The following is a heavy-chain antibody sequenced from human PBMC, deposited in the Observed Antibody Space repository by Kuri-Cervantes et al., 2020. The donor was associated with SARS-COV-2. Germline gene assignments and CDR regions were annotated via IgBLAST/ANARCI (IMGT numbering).Heavy chain of an antibody. V-gene: IGHV1-69*04. CDR2: IIPILGTA. Sequence: SVKVSCKASGGTFSSYAISWVRQAPGQGLEWMGRIIPILGTANYAQKFQGRVTITADKSTSTAYMELSSLRSEDTAAYYCARGRGITMIVVGLDIWGQGTMVTVSS. J-gene: IGHJ3*02. CDR1: GGTFSSYA. D-gene: IGHD3-22*01. CDR3: ARGRGITMIVVGLDI.